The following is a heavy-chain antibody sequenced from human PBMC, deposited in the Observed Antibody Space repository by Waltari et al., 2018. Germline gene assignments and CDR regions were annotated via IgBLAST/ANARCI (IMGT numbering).Heavy chain of an antibody. CDR2: IIPIFGTA. V-gene: IGHV1-69*05. J-gene: IGHJ3*02. D-gene: IGHD2-21*01. Sequence: QVQLVQSGAEVKKPGSSVKVSCKASGGTFSSYAISWVRQAPGQGLEWMGGIIPIFGTANYAQKFQGRVTITTDESTSTAYMELSSLRSEDTAVYYCARPHIVVVIADLYAFDIWGQGTMVTVSS. CDR1: GGTFSSYA. CDR3: ARPHIVVVIADLYAFDI.